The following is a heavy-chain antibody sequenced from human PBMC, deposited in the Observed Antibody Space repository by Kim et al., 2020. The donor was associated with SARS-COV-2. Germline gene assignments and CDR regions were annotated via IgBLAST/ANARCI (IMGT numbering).Heavy chain of an antibody. CDR1: GFTFSSYA. J-gene: IGHJ6*02. Sequence: GGSLRLSCAASGFTFSSYAMHWVRQAPGKGLEWVAVISYDGSNKYYADSVKGRFTISRDNSKNTLYLQMNSLRAEDTAVYYCAGAEAVAGPDDYYYYYGMDVWGQGATGTVS. CDR2: ISYDGSNK. D-gene: IGHD6-19*01. V-gene: IGHV3-30*04. CDR3: AGAEAVAGPDDYYYYYGMDV.